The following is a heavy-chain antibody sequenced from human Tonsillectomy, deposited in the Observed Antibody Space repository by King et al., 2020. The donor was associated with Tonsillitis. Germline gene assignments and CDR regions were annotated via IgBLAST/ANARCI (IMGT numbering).Heavy chain of an antibody. CDR1: GFTFSSYG. Sequence: VQLVESGGGVVQPGRSLRLSCAASGFTFSSYGMHWVRQAPGKGLEWVALISYDGSNKYHADSVKGRFAISRDNSKNTLYLQMNSLRAEDTAVYYCANEYYDSVWHQYSFDYWGQGTLVTVSS. J-gene: IGHJ4*02. D-gene: IGHD3-16*01. CDR3: ANEYYDSVWHQYSFDY. V-gene: IGHV3-30*18. CDR2: ISYDGSNK.